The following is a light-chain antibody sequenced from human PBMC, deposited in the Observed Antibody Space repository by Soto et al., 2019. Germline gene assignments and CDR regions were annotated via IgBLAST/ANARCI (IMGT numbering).Light chain of an antibody. Sequence: EVVLTQSPGTLSLSPGERATLSCRASQSVAANYLAWYQQKRGQAPRLLIYGASSRATGIPDRFSGSGSGTDFTLTISRVECEEFYVYYCHEYGTAALPFGHGTKVDIK. J-gene: IGKJ3*01. CDR3: HEYGTAALP. CDR1: QSVAANY. V-gene: IGKV3-20*01. CDR2: GAS.